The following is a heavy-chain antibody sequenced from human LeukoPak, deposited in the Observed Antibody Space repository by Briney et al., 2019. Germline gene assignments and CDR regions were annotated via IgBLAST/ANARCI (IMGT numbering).Heavy chain of an antibody. J-gene: IGHJ4*02. V-gene: IGHV3-30*04. Sequence: GGSLRLSCAASGFTFSSYAMRWVRQAPGKGLEWVAVISYDGSNKYYADSVKGRFTTSRDNSKNTLYLQMNSLRAEDTAVYYCARVRNSGSFSWGQGTLVTVSS. CDR2: ISYDGSNK. CDR1: GFTFSSYA. D-gene: IGHD1-26*01. CDR3: ARVRNSGSFS.